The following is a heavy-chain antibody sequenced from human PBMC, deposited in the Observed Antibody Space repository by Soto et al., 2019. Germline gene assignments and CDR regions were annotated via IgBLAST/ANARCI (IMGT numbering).Heavy chain of an antibody. CDR1: GFTFSAYA. V-gene: IGHV3-23*01. Sequence: HPGGSLRLSCAAPGFTFSAYAMNWVRQAPGKGLEWVSVISGTGYTNDADSVKGRFTTSRDNSRNTLYLQMNSLRVEDTAVYYCAKDRGSGWFRHSYYDMDVWGQGTSVTVSS. CDR3: AKDRGSGWFRHSYYDMDV. D-gene: IGHD6-19*01. J-gene: IGHJ6*02. CDR2: ISGTGYT.